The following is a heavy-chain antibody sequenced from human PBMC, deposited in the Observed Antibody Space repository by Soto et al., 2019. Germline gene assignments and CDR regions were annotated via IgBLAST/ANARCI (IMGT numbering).Heavy chain of an antibody. CDR2: IYYSGST. CDR1: GGSISSSSYY. Sequence: QLQLQESGPGLVKPSETLSLTCTVSGGSISSSSYYWGWIRQPTGKGLEWIGSIYYSGSTYYNPSLKSRVTISVDTSKNQFSLKLSSVTAADTAVYYCARPEYCSSTSCYAFDIWGQGTMVTVSS. V-gene: IGHV4-39*01. D-gene: IGHD2-2*01. J-gene: IGHJ3*02. CDR3: ARPEYCSSTSCYAFDI.